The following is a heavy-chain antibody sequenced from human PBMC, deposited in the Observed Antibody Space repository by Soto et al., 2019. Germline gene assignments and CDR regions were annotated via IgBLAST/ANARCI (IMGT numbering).Heavy chain of an antibody. Sequence: PGGALRLPCAASAFTLSRYWMSWFRQAPGKGLEWVANIKQEGSEKYYVDSVKGRFTISRDNAKNSLYLQMNSLRAEDTAVYYCACDSFGHPLYDWGQRSLVIGSS. CDR2: IKQEGSEK. V-gene: IGHV3-7*01. D-gene: IGHD3-10*01. J-gene: IGHJ1*01. CDR1: AFTLSRYW. CDR3: ACDSFGHPLYD.